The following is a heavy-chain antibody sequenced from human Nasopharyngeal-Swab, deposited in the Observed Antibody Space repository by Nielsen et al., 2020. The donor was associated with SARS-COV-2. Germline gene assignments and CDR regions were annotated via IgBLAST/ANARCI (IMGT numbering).Heavy chain of an antibody. J-gene: IGHJ4*02. Sequence: GESLKISCAASGFTFSNAWMSWVRQAPGKGPEWVGRIKSKTGGGTTDYAAPVKGRFTISRDDSKNTLYLQMNSLKTEDTAVYYCTTDLVGATRGPDYWGQGTLVTVSS. CDR2: IKSKTGGGTT. CDR1: GFTFSNAW. V-gene: IGHV3-15*01. CDR3: TTDLVGATRGPDY. D-gene: IGHD1-26*01.